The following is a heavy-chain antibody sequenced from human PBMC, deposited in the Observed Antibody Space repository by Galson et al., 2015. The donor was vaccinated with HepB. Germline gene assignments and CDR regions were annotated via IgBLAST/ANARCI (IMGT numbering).Heavy chain of an antibody. V-gene: IGHV1-69*13. CDR2: IIPIFGTA. J-gene: IGHJ4*02. CDR1: GGTFSSYA. Sequence: SVKVSCKASGGTFSSYAISWVRQAPGQGLEWMGGIIPIFGTANYAQKFQGRVTITADGSTSTAYMELSSLRSEDTAVYYCARAPMVRGVIITGIDYWGQGTLVTVSS. CDR3: ARAPMVRGVIITGIDY. D-gene: IGHD3-10*01.